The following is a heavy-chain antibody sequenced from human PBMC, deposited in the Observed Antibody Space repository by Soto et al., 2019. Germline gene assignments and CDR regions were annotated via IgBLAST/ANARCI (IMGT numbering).Heavy chain of an antibody. D-gene: IGHD6-19*01. CDR1: SDSISSYY. CDR3: ARAVGDPLYYLDY. CDR2: TDYSGNT. V-gene: IGHV4-59*08. Sequence: QVQLQESGPGLVRPSETLSLTCTVSSDSISSYYWIWIRQSPGKGLERIGYTDYSGNTNYNPSLKSRATISGDTSKTQFSLRLSSVTAADTAVYYCARAVGDPLYYLDYWGQGTLVTVSS. J-gene: IGHJ4*02.